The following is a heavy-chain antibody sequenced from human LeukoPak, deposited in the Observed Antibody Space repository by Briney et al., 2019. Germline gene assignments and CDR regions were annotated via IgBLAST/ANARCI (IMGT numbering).Heavy chain of an antibody. CDR2: IYYSGST. Sequence: AETLCLTCAVSGGSISSSSYDCVWIRQRPGKGRVWIVNIYYSGSTYYNPSLNSCVTMSVDTSKNQFSLKLSSVTAADTAVYYCARYYYGSGSYYYFDSWGQGTLVTVSS. V-gene: IGHV4-39*01. CDR1: GGSISSSSYD. J-gene: IGHJ4*02. CDR3: ARYYYGSGSYYYFDS. D-gene: IGHD3-10*01.